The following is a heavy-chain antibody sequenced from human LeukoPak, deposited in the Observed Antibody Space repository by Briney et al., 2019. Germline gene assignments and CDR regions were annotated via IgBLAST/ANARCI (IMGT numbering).Heavy chain of an antibody. V-gene: IGHV3-13*01. CDR2: IGTDGDT. CDR1: GFTFSTYD. CDR3: ARGGDSSIVDY. D-gene: IGHD2-15*01. Sequence: PGGSLRLSCAASGFTFSTYDMHWVRQATGKGLEWVSAIGTDGDTYYLDSVKGRFTISREDAKKSLYLQMDSLRAGDTAVYYCARGGDSSIVDYWGQGTLVTVSS. J-gene: IGHJ4*02.